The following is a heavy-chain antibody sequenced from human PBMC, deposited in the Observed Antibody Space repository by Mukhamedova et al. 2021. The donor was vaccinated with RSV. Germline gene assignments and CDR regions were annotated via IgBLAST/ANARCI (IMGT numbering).Heavy chain of an antibody. V-gene: IGHV3-48*03. CDR2: ISSNGSTI. CDR3: GGGGRYYYYYGMDV. J-gene: IGHJ6*02. Sequence: ISSNGSTIYYADSVKGRFTISRDNAKNSLYLQMNSLRAEDTAVYYCGGGGRYYYYYGMDVWGQGTTVTVSS. D-gene: IGHD3-16*01.